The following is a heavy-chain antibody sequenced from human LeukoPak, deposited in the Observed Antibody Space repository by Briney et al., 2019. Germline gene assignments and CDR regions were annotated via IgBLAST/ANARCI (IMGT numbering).Heavy chain of an antibody. CDR3: ARPNPSSALSYYLDS. CDR1: GGSISSGTFF. Sequence: SQTLSLTCTVSGGSISSGTFFWTWIRQHPGKGLEWIAYVHHSGVTCPNPSLQSRITIPVETPKNQFSLKLSSVTAADTAVYYCARPNPSSALSYYLDSWGRGTLVTVSS. CDR2: VHHSGVT. V-gene: IGHV4-31*03. J-gene: IGHJ4*02.